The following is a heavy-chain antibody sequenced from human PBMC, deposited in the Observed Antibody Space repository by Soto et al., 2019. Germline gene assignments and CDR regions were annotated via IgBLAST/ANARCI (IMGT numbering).Heavy chain of an antibody. CDR2: ISAYNGNT. CDR1: GYTFTSSG. J-gene: IGHJ3*02. D-gene: IGHD3-10*01. CDR3: ARDRLWFGESNGDAVDI. Sequence: QVQLVQSGAEVKKPGASVKVSCKASGYTFTSSGISWGRQAPGQGLEWMGWISAYNGNTNYAQKLQGRVTMTTDTSTRTAYMELRSLRSDDAAVYYCARDRLWFGESNGDAVDIWGQGTMVTVSS. V-gene: IGHV1-18*01.